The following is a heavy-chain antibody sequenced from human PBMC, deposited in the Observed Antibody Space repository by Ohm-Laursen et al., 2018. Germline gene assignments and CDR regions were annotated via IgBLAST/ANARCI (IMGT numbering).Heavy chain of an antibody. D-gene: IGHD6-19*01. CDR3: ARDKALSSGWFLFDY. J-gene: IGHJ4*02. Sequence: GSLRLSCTASGFTFSSYAMSWVRQAPGKGLEWVSAISGSGGSIYYADSVKGRFTISRDNAKYSLYLHMNSLRAEDTAVYYCARDKALSSGWFLFDYWGQGTLVTVYS. V-gene: IGHV3-23*01. CDR2: ISGSGGSI. CDR1: GFTFSSYA.